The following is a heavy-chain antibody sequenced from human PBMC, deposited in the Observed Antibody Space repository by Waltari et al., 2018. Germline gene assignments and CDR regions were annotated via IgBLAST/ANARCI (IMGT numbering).Heavy chain of an antibody. CDR1: GFSFSAYE. Sequence: DVHLVESGGGLVQPGGSMRLSCAASGFSFSAYEMNWVRQAPGKGLDGLSYTSGGGTYPFYAESGRGRFTISRDDAKSSLFLQMNSLSADDTAVYYCAREIPNCRADCFDSWGLGTLVVVSS. V-gene: IGHV3-48*03. D-gene: IGHD2-15*01. CDR2: TSGGGTYP. J-gene: IGHJ5*01. CDR3: AREIPNCRADCFDS.